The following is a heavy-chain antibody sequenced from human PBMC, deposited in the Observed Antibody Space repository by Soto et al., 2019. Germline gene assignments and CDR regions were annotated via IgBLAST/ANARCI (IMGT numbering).Heavy chain of an antibody. CDR1: GFSLSNARMG. D-gene: IGHD2-15*01. CDR3: ARIPVVYYYYYGMDV. J-gene: IGHJ6*02. V-gene: IGHV2-26*01. Sequence: SGPTLVNPTETLAQTCTVSGFSLSNARMGVSWIRQPPGKALEWLAHIFSNDEKSYSTSLKSRLTISKDTSKSQVVLTMTNMEPVDTATYYCARIPVVYYYYYGMDVWGQGTTVTVSS. CDR2: IFSNDEK.